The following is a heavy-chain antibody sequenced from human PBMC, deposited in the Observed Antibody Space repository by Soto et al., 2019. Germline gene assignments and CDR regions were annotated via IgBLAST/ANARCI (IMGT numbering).Heavy chain of an antibody. CDR3: AKVGTSYCSGGGLCLWGISGMDV. V-gene: IGHV3-23*01. CDR2: IGDGGGST. CDR1: GFTFSSYV. J-gene: IGHJ6*02. Sequence: EVQLLESGGGLVQPGGSLRLSCAASGFTFSSYVMSWVRQAPGKGLEWVSSIGDGGGSTYYADSVRGRFTISRDNSKNPLYLQMNSLRAEDTAVYSCAKVGTSYCSGGGLCLWGISGMDVWGQGTTVTVSS. D-gene: IGHD2-15*01.